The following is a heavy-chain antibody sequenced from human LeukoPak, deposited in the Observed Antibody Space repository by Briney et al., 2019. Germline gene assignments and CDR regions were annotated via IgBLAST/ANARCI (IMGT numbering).Heavy chain of an antibody. CDR1: GSSLSGNH. CDR2: IYRGGST. Sequence: PGGSLRLSCAASGSSLSGNHMSWVRQAPGKGLEWVSIIYRGGSTYYADSVKGRFTISRDASKNTLYLQMNSLRAEDTAVYYCARDLAYWGQGTLVTVSS. V-gene: IGHV3-53*01. CDR3: ARDLAY. J-gene: IGHJ4*02.